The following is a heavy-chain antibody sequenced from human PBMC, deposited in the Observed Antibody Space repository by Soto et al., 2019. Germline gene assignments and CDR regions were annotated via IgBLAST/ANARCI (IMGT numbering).Heavy chain of an antibody. CDR1: GFTFTSSA. V-gene: IGHV1-58*01. CDR3: AAYPRGYYDSSGYYYVHYYYGMDV. Sequence: ASVKVSCKASGFTFTSSAVQWVRQARGQRLEWIGWIVVGSGNTNYAQKFQERVTITRDMSTSTAYMELSSLRSEDTAVYYCAAYPRGYYDSSGYYYVHYYYGMDVWGQGTTVTVSS. J-gene: IGHJ6*02. CDR2: IVVGSGNT. D-gene: IGHD3-22*01.